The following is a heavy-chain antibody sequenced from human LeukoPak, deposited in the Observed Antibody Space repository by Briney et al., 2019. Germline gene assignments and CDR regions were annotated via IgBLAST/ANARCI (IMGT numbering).Heavy chain of an antibody. V-gene: IGHV1-24*01. Sequence: ASVKVSCKLSGDTLRELPIQWVRQAGGKGLEWMAGFDPENAEIVYAQRFQGRATMTEDSSTNTAYMELTSLTSDDTALYYCATRGSDFWSGFDYWGQGTQVTVSS. CDR3: ATRGSDFWSGFDY. J-gene: IGHJ4*02. CDR1: GDTLRELP. D-gene: IGHD3-3*01. CDR2: FDPENAEI.